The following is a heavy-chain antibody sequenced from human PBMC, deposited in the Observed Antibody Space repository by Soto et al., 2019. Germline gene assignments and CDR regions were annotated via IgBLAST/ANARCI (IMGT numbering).Heavy chain of an antibody. CDR3: ARDRRKNYYYYGMDV. V-gene: IGHV1-69*04. J-gene: IGHJ6*02. CDR2: INPILDIP. CDR1: GVTFSSYS. Sequence: SVKVSCKASGVTFSSYSITWVRQAPGQGLEWIGRINPILDIPNYAQKFQGRVTITADKSTTTAHMELSSLRSEDTAVYYCARDRRKNYYYYGMDVWGPGTTVTVSS.